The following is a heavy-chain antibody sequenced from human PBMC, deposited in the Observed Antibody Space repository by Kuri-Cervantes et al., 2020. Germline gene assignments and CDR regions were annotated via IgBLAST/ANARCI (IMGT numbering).Heavy chain of an antibody. Sequence: SETLSLTCTVSGGSISSYYWSWIRQPAGKGLEWIGYIYYSGSTNYNPSLKSRVTISVDTSKNQFSLKLSSVTAADTAVYYCASAPHYDILTGKMPRGYYYGMDVWGQGTTVTVSS. D-gene: IGHD3-9*01. CDR2: IYYSGST. CDR3: ASAPHYDILTGKMPRGYYYGMDV. CDR1: GGSISSYY. V-gene: IGHV4-59*01. J-gene: IGHJ6*02.